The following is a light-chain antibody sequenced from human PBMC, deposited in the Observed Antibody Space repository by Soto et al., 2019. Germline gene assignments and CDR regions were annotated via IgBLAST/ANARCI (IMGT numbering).Light chain of an antibody. V-gene: IGKV3-11*01. CDR1: QSVGTY. Sequence: NVLTQSPGTLSLSPGERATLSCRASQSVGTYLAWYQQKPGQAPRLLIFDASKRATGIPARFSGSGSGTDVTLTISSLETDGRAVDYCQHRSNWPSWTFGAGNKVEI. J-gene: IGKJ4*01. CDR3: QHRSNWPSWT. CDR2: DAS.